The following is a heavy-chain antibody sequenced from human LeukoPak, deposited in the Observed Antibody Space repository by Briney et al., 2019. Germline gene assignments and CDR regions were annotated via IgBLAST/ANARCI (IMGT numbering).Heavy chain of an antibody. CDR2: INHNGNVN. J-gene: IGHJ6*02. CDR3: ARGGGLDV. D-gene: IGHD3-16*01. Sequence: GGSLRLSCAASGFTLSSYAMNWARQAPGKGLEWVASINHNGNVNYYVDSVKGRFTISRDNAKNSLYLQMSNLRAEDTAVYFCARGGGLDVWGQGATVTVSS. V-gene: IGHV3-7*03. CDR1: GFTLSSYA.